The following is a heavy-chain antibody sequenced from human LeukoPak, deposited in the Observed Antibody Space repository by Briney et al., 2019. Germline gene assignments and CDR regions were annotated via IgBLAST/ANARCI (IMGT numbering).Heavy chain of an antibody. CDR3: AREGYGDYVDY. J-gene: IGHJ4*02. CDR2: IWYDGSNK. V-gene: IGHV3-33*01. D-gene: IGHD4-17*01. Sequence: GRSLRLSCAASGFTFSSYGMHWVRQAPGRGLEWVAVIWYDGSNKYYADSVKGRFTISRDNSKNTLYLQMNSLRAEDTAVYYCAREGYGDYVDYWGQGTLVTVSS. CDR1: GFTFSSYG.